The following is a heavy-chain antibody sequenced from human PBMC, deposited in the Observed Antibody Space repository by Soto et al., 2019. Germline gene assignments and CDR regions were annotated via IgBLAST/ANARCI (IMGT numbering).Heavy chain of an antibody. CDR2: VSAYNGNT. Sequence: WASVKVSCKASGYTFTSYGISWVRQAPGQGLEWMGWVSAYNGNTNYAQELQGRVTMTTDTSTSTAYMELRSLRSDDTAVYYCARGKIAVAGTGANWFDPWGQGTLVTVSS. D-gene: IGHD6-19*01. V-gene: IGHV1-18*01. J-gene: IGHJ5*02. CDR1: GYTFTSYG. CDR3: ARGKIAVAGTGANWFDP.